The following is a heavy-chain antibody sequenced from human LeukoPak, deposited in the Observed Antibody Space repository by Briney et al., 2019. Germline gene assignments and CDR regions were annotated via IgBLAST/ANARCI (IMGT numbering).Heavy chain of an antibody. V-gene: IGHV4-39*07. CDR3: ARDLDISHPGNY. D-gene: IGHD3-9*01. CDR1: GGSISSSSYY. J-gene: IGHJ4*02. CDR2: IYYSGST. Sequence: SETLSLTCTVSGGSISSSSYYWGWIRQPPGKGLEWIGSIYYSGSTYYNPSLKSRVTISVDTSKNQFSLKLSSVTAADTAVYYCARDLDISHPGNYWGQGTLVTVSS.